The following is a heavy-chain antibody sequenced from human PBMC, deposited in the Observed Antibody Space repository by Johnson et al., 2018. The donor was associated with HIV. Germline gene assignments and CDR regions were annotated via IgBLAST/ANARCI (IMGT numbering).Heavy chain of an antibody. CDR1: GFTFSSYG. Sequence: QVQLVESGGGVVQPGGSLRLSCAGSGFTFSSYGMHWVRQAPGKGLEWVSFIRYDGSDKHYADSVKGRFTISRDNSKNTVYLETNSLRPEDTAVYYCARDGTSRGGAFDIWGQGTMVTVSS. V-gene: IGHV3-30*02. D-gene: IGHD6-13*01. CDR2: IRYDGSDK. J-gene: IGHJ3*02. CDR3: ARDGTSRGGAFDI.